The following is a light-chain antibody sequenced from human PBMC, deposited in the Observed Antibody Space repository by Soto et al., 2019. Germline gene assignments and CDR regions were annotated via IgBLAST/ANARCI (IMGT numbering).Light chain of an antibody. J-gene: IGLJ2*01. CDR3: SSYTSSNVV. CDR1: SSDVGGYNY. Sequence: QPVLTQPASVSGSPGQSITISCTGTSSDVGGYNYVSWYQQHPGKAPKLMIYDVSNRPSGVSNRFSGSKSGNTASLTISGLQAEDEADYYCSSYTSSNVVFGGGTKVTVL. CDR2: DVS. V-gene: IGLV2-14*01.